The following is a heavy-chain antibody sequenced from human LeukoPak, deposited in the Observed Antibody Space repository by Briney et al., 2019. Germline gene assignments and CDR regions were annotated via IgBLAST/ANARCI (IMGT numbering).Heavy chain of an antibody. J-gene: IGHJ2*01. CDR3: AKGFGYFDL. Sequence: GGSLRLSCAASGFTFSSYGMHWVRQAPGKGLEWVAVISYDGSNKYYADSVKGRFTISRDNSKNTLYLQMNSLRAEDTAVYYCAKGFGYFDLWGRGTLVTVSS. CDR2: ISYDGSNK. CDR1: GFTFSSYG. V-gene: IGHV3-30*18. D-gene: IGHD3-10*01.